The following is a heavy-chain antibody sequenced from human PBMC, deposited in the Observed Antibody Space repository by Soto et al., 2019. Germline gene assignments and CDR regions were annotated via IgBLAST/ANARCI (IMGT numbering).Heavy chain of an antibody. J-gene: IGHJ4*02. CDR2: IIPLTGTS. V-gene: IGHV1-69*01. Sequence: QVQLVPSGAEVRKPGSSVKVSCKASGGTFSSSGINWVRQAPGQGLEWIGGIIPLTGTSGHAQKFQGRVTITADESTGTVNMELGSLTSDDTAVYYCATSRDTTGYFDHWGQGTLVTVSS. D-gene: IGHD1-1*01. CDR3: ATSRDTTGYFDH. CDR1: GGTFSSSG.